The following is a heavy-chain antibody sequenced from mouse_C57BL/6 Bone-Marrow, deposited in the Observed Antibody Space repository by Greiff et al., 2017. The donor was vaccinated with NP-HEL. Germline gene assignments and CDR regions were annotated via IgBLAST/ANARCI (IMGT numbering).Heavy chain of an antibody. CDR3: ARHGPSDSSGYDD. V-gene: IGHV5-12*01. CDR1: GFTFSDYY. CDR2: ISNGGGST. D-gene: IGHD3-2*02. J-gene: IGHJ3*01. Sequence: EVMLVESGGGLVQPGGSLKLSCAASGFTFSDYYMYWVRQTPEKRLEWVAYISNGGGSTYYPDTVKGRFTISRDNAKNTLYLQMSRLKSEDTAMYYCARHGPSDSSGYDDWGQGTLVTVSA.